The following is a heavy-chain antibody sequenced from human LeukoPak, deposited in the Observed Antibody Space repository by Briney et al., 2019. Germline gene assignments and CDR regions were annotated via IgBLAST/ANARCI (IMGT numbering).Heavy chain of an antibody. V-gene: IGHV3-21*01. CDR1: GFTFSSYG. D-gene: IGHD3-10*01. J-gene: IGHJ6*03. CDR2: ISSSSSYI. Sequence: PGRSLGLSCAASGFTFSSYGMHWVRQAPGKGLEWVSSISSSSSYIYYADSVKGRFTISRDNAKNSLYLQMNSLRAEDTAVYYCARDRSLVWFGELQAHYYMDVWGKGTTVTISS. CDR3: ARDRSLVWFGELQAHYYMDV.